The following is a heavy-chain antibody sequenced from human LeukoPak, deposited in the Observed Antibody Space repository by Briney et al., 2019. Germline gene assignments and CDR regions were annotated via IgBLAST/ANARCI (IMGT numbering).Heavy chain of an antibody. CDR1: GFTFSVYR. CDR3: ARRVRKGGYSGYEFDY. D-gene: IGHD5-12*01. J-gene: IGHJ4*02. Sequence: GGSLRLSCAASGFTFSVYRVNWVRQAPGKGLEWVANISSRGVYIYYADSVMYRFTISRDNAKNSLYLQMSSLRVEDTAVYYCARRVRKGGYSGYEFDYWGQGALVTVSS. V-gene: IGHV3-21*01. CDR2: ISSRGVYI.